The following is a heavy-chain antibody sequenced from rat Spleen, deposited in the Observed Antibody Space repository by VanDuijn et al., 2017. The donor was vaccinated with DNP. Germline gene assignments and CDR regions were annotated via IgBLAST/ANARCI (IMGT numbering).Heavy chain of an antibody. CDR1: GFTFNKYG. CDR3: ARWDSTGITTGFAY. Sequence: EVQLVESGGGLVQPGRSMKLSCAASGFTFNKYGMAWVRQAPTKGLELVAYISFEGSSTYLGDSVKGRFTISRDNAKSTLYLQMNSLRSEDMATYYCARWDSTGITTGFAYWGQGTLVTVSS. J-gene: IGHJ3*01. D-gene: IGHD1-9*01. V-gene: IGHV5-22*01. CDR2: ISFEGSST.